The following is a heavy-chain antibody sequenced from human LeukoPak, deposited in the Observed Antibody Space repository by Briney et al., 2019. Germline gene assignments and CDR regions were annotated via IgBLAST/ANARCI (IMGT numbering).Heavy chain of an antibody. V-gene: IGHV3-74*01. CDR1: GFTFSSYW. CDR3: ARDDYGDYLW. D-gene: IGHD4-17*01. CDR2: MNSDGSST. J-gene: IGHJ4*02. Sequence: GGSLRLSCAASGFTFSSYWMHWVRQAPGKGLVWVSRMNSDGSSTSYADSVKGRFTISRDNAKNTLYLQMNSLRAEDTAVYYCARDDYGDYLWWGRGTLVTVSS.